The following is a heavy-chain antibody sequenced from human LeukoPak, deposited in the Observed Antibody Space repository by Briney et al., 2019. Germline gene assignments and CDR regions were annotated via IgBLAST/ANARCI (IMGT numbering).Heavy chain of an antibody. CDR1: GFSFSSHG. CDR2: IYSGGST. CDR3: AGGHLWFGELD. J-gene: IGHJ4*02. Sequence: GGSLRLSCAASGFSFSSHGMSWVRQAPGKGLEWVSVIYSGGSTYYADSVKGRFTISRDNSKNTLYLQMNSLRAEDTAVYYCAGGHLWFGELDWGQGTLVTVSS. D-gene: IGHD3-10*01. V-gene: IGHV3-53*01.